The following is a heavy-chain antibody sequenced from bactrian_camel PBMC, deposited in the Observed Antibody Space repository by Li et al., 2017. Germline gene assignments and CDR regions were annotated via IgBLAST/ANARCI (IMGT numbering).Heavy chain of an antibody. Sequence: HVQLVESGGGSVQAGGSLTLSCVATEYTYNSYCMAWFRQSPHTSWLERERVARIGIDGTTTYADSVKGRFTISRDNAKKSLSLQMTSLKTEDTATYYCAAELGVSGYCIPGGLVFGHWDQGTQVTVS. CDR1: EYTYNSYC. D-gene: IGHD3*01. J-gene: IGHJ6*01. CDR2: IGIDGTT. CDR3: AAELGVSGYCIPGGLVFGH. V-gene: IGHV3S63*01.